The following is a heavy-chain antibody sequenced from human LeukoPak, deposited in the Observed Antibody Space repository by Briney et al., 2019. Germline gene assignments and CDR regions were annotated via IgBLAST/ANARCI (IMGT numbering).Heavy chain of an antibody. Sequence: SETLSFTCTFSGGFTSCSSYYGGWIRRPPLKGLEWIGSIYYGGATYHNPSLKSRITISVDTSTNQFSLKLSSVTAADTAVYYCSRLLKYFDSDSWGQGTLVTVSS. V-gene: IGHV4-39*01. CDR2: IYYGGAT. D-gene: IGHD3-9*01. J-gene: IGHJ4*02. CDR1: GGFTSCSSYY. CDR3: SRLLKYFDSDS.